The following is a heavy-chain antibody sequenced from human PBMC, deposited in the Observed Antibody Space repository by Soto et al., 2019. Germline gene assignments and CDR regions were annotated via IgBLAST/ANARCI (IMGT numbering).Heavy chain of an antibody. Sequence: GGSLRLSCAASGFTFSGSAMHWVRQASGKGLEWVGRIRSKANSYATAYAASVKGRYTISRDDSKNTAYLQMNSLKTEDTAVYYCTRRTIVNDYWGQGTQVTVSS. CDR3: TRRTIVNDY. D-gene: IGHD3-22*01. CDR1: GFTFSGSA. J-gene: IGHJ4*02. V-gene: IGHV3-73*01. CDR2: IRSKANSYAT.